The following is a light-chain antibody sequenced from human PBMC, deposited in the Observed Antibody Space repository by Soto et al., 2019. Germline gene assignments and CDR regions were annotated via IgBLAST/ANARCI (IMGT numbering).Light chain of an antibody. CDR2: GNS. CDR1: SSNIGAGYD. CDR3: QSYDSSLSVNYV. Sequence: QSVLTQPPSVSGAPGQRVTISCTGSSSNIGAGYDVHWYQQLPGTAPKLLIYGNSNRPSGVPDRFSGSKSGTSASLAITGLQAEDEADYYCQSYDSSLSVNYVFGHGTKVTVL. V-gene: IGLV1-40*01. J-gene: IGLJ1*01.